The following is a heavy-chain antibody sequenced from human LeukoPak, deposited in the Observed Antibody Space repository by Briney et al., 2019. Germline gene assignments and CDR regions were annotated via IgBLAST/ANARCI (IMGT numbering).Heavy chain of an antibody. D-gene: IGHD1-7*01. Sequence: AGGSLRLSCAASGFTFSSYAMSWVRQAPGKGLEWVSAISGSGGSTYYTDSVKGRFTISRDNSKNTLYLQMNSLRAEDTAVYYCARVAYNWNYGQAEYFQHWGQGTLVTVSS. CDR2: ISGSGGST. CDR3: ARVAYNWNYGQAEYFQH. J-gene: IGHJ1*01. V-gene: IGHV3-23*01. CDR1: GFTFSSYA.